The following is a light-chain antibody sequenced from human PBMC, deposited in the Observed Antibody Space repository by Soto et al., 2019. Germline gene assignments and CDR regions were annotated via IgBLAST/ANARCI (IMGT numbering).Light chain of an antibody. CDR2: GAS. Sequence: EIVLTHSPGTLSLSPGERATLSCRASQIVSDNDLAWYQQKPGQAPRLVVYGASSRATGVPDRFSASGSGTDFTLTSSRLEPEDFAVYYCQQYAKAPLTFGQGTKVE. V-gene: IGKV3-20*01. J-gene: IGKJ1*01. CDR3: QQYAKAPLT. CDR1: QIVSDND.